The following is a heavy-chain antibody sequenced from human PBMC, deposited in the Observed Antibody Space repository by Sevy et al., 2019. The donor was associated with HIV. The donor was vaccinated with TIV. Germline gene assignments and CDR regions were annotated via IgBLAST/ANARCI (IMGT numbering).Heavy chain of an antibody. V-gene: IGHV1-24*01. J-gene: IGHJ4*02. D-gene: IGHD3-22*01. CDR1: GYTLTKLG. CDR2: FDPEDGET. CDR3: ATTKDYYESSGSPFDY. Sequence: ASVKVSCKVSGYTLTKLGMHWVRQAPGKGLEWTGSFDPEDGETIYAQKFQGRLIMTEDTSTDTAYMDLSSLRSEDTAVYFCATTKDYYESSGSPFDYWGQGTVVTVSS.